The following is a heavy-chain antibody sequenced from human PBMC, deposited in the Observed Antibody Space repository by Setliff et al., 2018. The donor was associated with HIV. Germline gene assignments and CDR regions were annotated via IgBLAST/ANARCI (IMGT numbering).Heavy chain of an antibody. CDR3: ARGYSSAFFHEFFDY. J-gene: IGHJ4*02. CDR2: IYTSGST. Sequence: SETLSLTCTVSGGSITSFYWNWIRQPAGRGLEWIGRIYTSGSTNYSPSLKSRVSMSVDTSKSQFSLELRSVTAADTAVYFCARGYSSAFFHEFFDYWGQGTLVTVSS. CDR1: GGSITSFY. V-gene: IGHV4-4*07. D-gene: IGHD6-25*01.